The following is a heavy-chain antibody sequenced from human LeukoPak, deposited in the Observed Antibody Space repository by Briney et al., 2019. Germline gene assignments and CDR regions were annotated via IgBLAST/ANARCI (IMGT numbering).Heavy chain of an antibody. CDR3: ARDGGSFYYYYYYMDV. Sequence: SETLSLTCTVSGGSISSSSYYWGWIRQPPGKGLEWIGSIYYSGSTYYNPSLKSRVTISVDTSKNQFSLKLSSVTAADTAVYYCARDGGSFYYYYYYMDVWGKGTTVTVSS. CDR2: IYYSGST. D-gene: IGHD1-26*01. CDR1: GGSISSSSYY. V-gene: IGHV4-39*07. J-gene: IGHJ6*03.